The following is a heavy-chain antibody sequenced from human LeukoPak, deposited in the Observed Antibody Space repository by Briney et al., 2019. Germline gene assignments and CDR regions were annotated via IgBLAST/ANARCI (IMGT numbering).Heavy chain of an antibody. CDR3: ARFITMVRGVIPENWFDP. J-gene: IGHJ5*02. CDR2: ISSSSSYT. Sequence: GGSLRLSCAASRFTFSDYYMSWIRQAPGKGLEWVSYISSSSSYTNYADSVKGRFTTSRDNAKNSLYLQMNSLRAEDTAVYYCARFITMVRGVIPENWFDPWGQGTLVTVSS. D-gene: IGHD3-10*01. V-gene: IGHV3-11*06. CDR1: RFTFSDYY.